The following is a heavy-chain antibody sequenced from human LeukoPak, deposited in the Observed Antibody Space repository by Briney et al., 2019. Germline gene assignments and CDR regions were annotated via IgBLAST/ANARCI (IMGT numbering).Heavy chain of an antibody. CDR3: AKSMGLRITMKSPGY. J-gene: IGHJ4*02. Sequence: PGGSLRLSCAASGFTFSSYWMSWVRQAPGKGLEWVANIKQDGSEKYYVDSVKGRFTISRDNAKNSLYLQMNSLRAEDTAVYYCAKSMGLRITMKSPGYWGQGALVTVSS. V-gene: IGHV3-7*01. D-gene: IGHD3-22*01. CDR2: IKQDGSEK. CDR1: GFTFSSYW.